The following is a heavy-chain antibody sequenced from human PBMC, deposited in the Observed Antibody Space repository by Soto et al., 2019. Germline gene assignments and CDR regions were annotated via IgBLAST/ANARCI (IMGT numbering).Heavy chain of an antibody. CDR3: ASPGRTGDRMYYYYGRVV. D-gene: IGHD7-27*01. CDR1: GGTFSSYA. J-gene: IGHJ6*02. V-gene: IGHV1-69*06. Sequence: QVQLVQSGAEVKKPGSSMKVSCKASGGTFSSYAISWVRQAPGQGLEWMGGIIPIFGTANYAQKFQGRVTITADKCTSTAYMELSSLRAEDTAVDYCASPGRTGDRMYYYYGRVVGGQGTTLTVCS. CDR2: IIPIFGTA.